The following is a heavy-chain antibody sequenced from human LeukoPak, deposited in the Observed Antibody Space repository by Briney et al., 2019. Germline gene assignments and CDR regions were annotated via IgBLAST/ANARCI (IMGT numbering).Heavy chain of an antibody. CDR3: VRAVVTDGFDY. CDR1: GYTFTDYY. Sequence: ASVKVSCQVSGYTFTDYYIHWVRQAPGQGLEWMGWVNPNSGGTNYAQRFQGRVTVTGDTSISTAYMELTRLTSDDPAVYYCVRAVVTDGFDYWGQGTLVTVSS. V-gene: IGHV1-2*02. J-gene: IGHJ4*02. CDR2: VNPNSGGT. D-gene: IGHD4-23*01.